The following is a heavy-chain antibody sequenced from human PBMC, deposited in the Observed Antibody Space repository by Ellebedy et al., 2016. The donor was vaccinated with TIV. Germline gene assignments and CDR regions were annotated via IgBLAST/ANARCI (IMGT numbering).Heavy chain of an antibody. Sequence: GESLKISCAASGFTFSNYWMHWVRQAPGKGLVWASQMNSDGSTIRNADSVKGRFTISRDNAKNTLYLQMNSLRAEDTAVYYCAKVPVGFCNRPFCFYLDDWGQGTLVSVSS. J-gene: IGHJ4*02. D-gene: IGHD2-2*03. V-gene: IGHV3-74*01. CDR3: AKVPVGFCNRPFCFYLDD. CDR2: MNSDGSTI. CDR1: GFTFSNYW.